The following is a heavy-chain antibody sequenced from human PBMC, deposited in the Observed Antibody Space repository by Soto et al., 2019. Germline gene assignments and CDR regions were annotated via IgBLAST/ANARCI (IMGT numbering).Heavy chain of an antibody. CDR3: ATRLSVSYGPLFDQ. V-gene: IGHV3-48*03. Sequence: EVQLEESGGGLVQPGGSLRLACAGSGFKFSSYEMNWVRQAPGKGLEWLSFILHSGDIIYYADSVKGRFTISRDNAKNLLYPHMTTLRVEDTAIYYCATRLSVSYGPLFDQWGQGTLVTVSS. CDR1: GFKFSSYE. D-gene: IGHD3-16*01. CDR2: ILHSGDII. J-gene: IGHJ4*02.